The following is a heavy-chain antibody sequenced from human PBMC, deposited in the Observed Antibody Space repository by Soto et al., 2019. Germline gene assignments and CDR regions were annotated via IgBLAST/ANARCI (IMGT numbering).Heavy chain of an antibody. CDR2: ISAHNGNT. Sequence: QVHLVQSGAEVKKPGASVKVSCKGSGYAFTTYGITWVRQAPGQGLAWMGWISAHNGNTNYAQKLQCRVTVTRDTSRSTAYMELRSLRSDDTAVYYCARGRYGDYWGQGALVTVSS. CDR1: GYAFTTYG. CDR3: ARGRYGDY. V-gene: IGHV1-18*01. J-gene: IGHJ4*02. D-gene: IGHD1-1*01.